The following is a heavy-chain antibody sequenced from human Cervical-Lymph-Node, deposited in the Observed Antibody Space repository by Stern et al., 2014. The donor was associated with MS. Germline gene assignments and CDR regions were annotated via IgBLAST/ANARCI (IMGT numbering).Heavy chain of an antibody. CDR1: GFTFSYST. Sequence: VQLVESGGGVVQPGRSLRLSCAASGFTFSYSTMHWVRQAPGKGLEWVATVSYDGSDEYYPDSVKGRFTISRDNSKNTLYLQMNSLRAEDTGVYFCARDRTVTTYYYYYGMDVWGQGTTVTVSS. D-gene: IGHD4-11*01. V-gene: IGHV3-30*04. CDR2: VSYDGSDE. J-gene: IGHJ6*02. CDR3: ARDRTVTTYYYYYGMDV.